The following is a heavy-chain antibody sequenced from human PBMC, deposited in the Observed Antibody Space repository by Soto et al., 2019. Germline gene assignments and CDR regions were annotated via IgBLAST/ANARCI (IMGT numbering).Heavy chain of an antibody. D-gene: IGHD5-12*01. Sequence: QVQLVQSGAEVKKPGASVKVSCKASGYTFTSYGISWVRQAPGQGLEWMGWISAYNGNTNYAQKLQGRVTMTTDTATSTDYRELRSLRSDDTAVYYCARDRGYSAYGDYWGQGTLVTVSS. V-gene: IGHV1-18*01. J-gene: IGHJ4*02. CDR1: GYTFTSYG. CDR2: ISAYNGNT. CDR3: ARDRGYSAYGDY.